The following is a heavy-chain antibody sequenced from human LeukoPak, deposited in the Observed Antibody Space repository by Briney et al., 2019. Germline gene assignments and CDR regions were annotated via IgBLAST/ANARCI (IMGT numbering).Heavy chain of an antibody. CDR3: ARRVLNRGLFYF. Sequence: SETLSLTCTVSGGSLSSDSWSWIRQPPGKGLEWIGYIYYSGSPNYNPSLRSRVTISLDTSKNQLSLKLRSVTAADSAVYYCARRVLNRGLFYFWGQGTLATVSS. V-gene: IGHV4-59*01. J-gene: IGHJ4*02. D-gene: IGHD2/OR15-2a*01. CDR1: GGSLSSDS. CDR2: IYYSGSP.